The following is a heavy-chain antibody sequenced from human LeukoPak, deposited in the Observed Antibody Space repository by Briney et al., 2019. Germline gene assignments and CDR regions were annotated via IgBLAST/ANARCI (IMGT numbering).Heavy chain of an antibody. D-gene: IGHD6-19*01. Sequence: ASGNLSCTPSGYTFTSYGISWVRQAPGQGQERRGVISAYNDKTDYAQKLQVRGTITTDTSTSTAYMELRNLRCNDTAVYYSARIAVAGTKTYYFDSWGQGTLVTVSS. CDR3: ARIAVAGTKTYYFDS. CDR2: ISAYNDKT. CDR1: GYTFTSYG. V-gene: IGHV1-18*04. J-gene: IGHJ4*02.